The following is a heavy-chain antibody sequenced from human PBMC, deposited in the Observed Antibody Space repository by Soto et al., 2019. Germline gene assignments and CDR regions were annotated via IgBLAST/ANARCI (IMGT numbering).Heavy chain of an antibody. J-gene: IGHJ4*02. V-gene: IGHV3-30-3*01. CDR3: ARPYYYDSSGYYPFGY. CDR1: GFTFSSYA. CDR2: ISYDGSNK. D-gene: IGHD3-22*01. Sequence: PGGSLRLSCAASGFTFSSYAMHWVRQAPGKGLEWVAVISYDGSNKYYADSVKGRFTISRDNSKNTLYLQMNSLRAEDTAVYYCARPYYYDSSGYYPFGYWGQGTLVTVSS.